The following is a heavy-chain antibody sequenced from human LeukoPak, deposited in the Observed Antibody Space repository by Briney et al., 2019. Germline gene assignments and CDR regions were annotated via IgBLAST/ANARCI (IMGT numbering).Heavy chain of an antibody. Sequence: GGSLRLSCAASGFTFSSYSMNWVRQAPGKGLEWVSSISGSSSYINYADSVKGRFTISRDNAQNSLFLQLNSLRAEDTAMYYCARQMGGVAGPGSDYWGQGTVVTVSS. CDR3: ARQMGGVAGPGSDY. V-gene: IGHV3-21*04. J-gene: IGHJ4*02. CDR1: GFTFSSYS. CDR2: ISGSSSYI. D-gene: IGHD6-19*01.